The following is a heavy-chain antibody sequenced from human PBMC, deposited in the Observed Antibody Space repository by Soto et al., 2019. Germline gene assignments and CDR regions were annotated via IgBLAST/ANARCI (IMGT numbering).Heavy chain of an antibody. CDR2: INDSGST. D-gene: IGHD3-10*01. J-gene: IGHJ6*03. CDR3: ARGLMRWYGELCRRRDHYSYPDV. CDR1: GGSFSGYY. Sequence: QVQLQQWGTGLLKPSETLSLTCAVYGGSFSGYYWSWIRQPPGKGLEWIGEINDSGSTNYNPSLKSRVTISVDTSKNQFSLKLSSVTAADKVVYYCARGLMRWYGELCRRRDHYSYPDVWGKGTTAT. V-gene: IGHV4-34*01.